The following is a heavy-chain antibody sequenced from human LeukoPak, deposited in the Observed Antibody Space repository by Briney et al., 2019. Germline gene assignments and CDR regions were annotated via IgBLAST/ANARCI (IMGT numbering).Heavy chain of an antibody. J-gene: IGHJ2*01. CDR3: ARGPPWYFDL. CDR2: INSDGSST. Sequence: GGSLRLSCAASGLIFRSYWMHWVRQAPGKGLVWVSTINSDGSSTTYADSVKGRFTISRDNAKNTLYLQMNSLRVEDTVVYYCARGPPWYFDLWRRGTVVTVSS. D-gene: IGHD6-25*01. V-gene: IGHV3-74*01. CDR1: GLIFRSYW.